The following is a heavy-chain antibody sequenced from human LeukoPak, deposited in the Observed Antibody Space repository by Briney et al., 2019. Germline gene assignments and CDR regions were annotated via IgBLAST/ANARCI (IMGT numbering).Heavy chain of an antibody. CDR2: IWYDGSDK. J-gene: IGHJ4*02. V-gene: IGHV3-33*01. D-gene: IGHD1-26*01. CDR3: ARDLVGAIAHGFDY. CDR1: GFTFSKYG. Sequence: GRSRRLPCAASGFTFSKYGMHWVRQAPGKGLEWVAVIWYDGSDKYYADSVKGRFTISRDISKNTLYLQMNSLRAEDTAVYYCARDLVGAIAHGFDYWGQGPLVTVSS.